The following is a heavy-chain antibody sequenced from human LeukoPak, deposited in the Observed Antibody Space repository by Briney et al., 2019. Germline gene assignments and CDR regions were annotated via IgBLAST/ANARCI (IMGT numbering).Heavy chain of an antibody. CDR3: ARDDLGCSSTSCYFDY. D-gene: IGHD2-2*01. J-gene: IGHJ4*02. CDR1: GFTFSTYS. V-gene: IGHV3-21*01. CDR2: ISSTSSYI. Sequence: GSLRLSCAASGFTFSTYSMNWVRQAPGKGLEWVSSISSTSSYIYSADSVKGRFTISRDNAKNSLYLQMNSLRAEDTAVYYCARDDLGCSSTSCYFDYWGQGALVTVSS.